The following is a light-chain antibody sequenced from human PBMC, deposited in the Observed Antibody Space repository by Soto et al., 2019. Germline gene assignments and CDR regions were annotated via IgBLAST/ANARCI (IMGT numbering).Light chain of an antibody. Sequence: IHMTHSPSSLSASVLYRVTITFQASQDIINYLNWYQQKLGKAPKLLIYDASNFETGVPSRFSGSGSGTDFTFTISSLQPEDIATYYCQQYSHLITFGQGTRLEIK. CDR2: DAS. CDR3: QQYSHLIT. V-gene: IGKV1-33*01. J-gene: IGKJ5*01. CDR1: QDIINY.